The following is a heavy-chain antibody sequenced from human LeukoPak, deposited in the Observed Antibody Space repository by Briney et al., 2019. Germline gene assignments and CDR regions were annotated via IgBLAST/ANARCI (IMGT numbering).Heavy chain of an antibody. CDR2: ISGSGGST. CDR3: AKDSQYRGRCSY. Sequence: PGGSLRLSCAASGFTFSSYAMSWVRQAPGKGLEWVSAISGSGGSTYYADSVKGRFTISRDSSKNTLYLQMNSLRAEDTAVYYCAKDSQYRGRCSYWGQGTLVTVSS. J-gene: IGHJ4*02. V-gene: IGHV3-23*01. CDR1: GFTFSSYA. D-gene: IGHD5-18*01.